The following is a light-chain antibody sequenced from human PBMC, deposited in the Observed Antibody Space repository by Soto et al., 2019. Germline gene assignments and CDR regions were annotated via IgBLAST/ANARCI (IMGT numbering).Light chain of an antibody. Sequence: DIVLTQTPLFLPVTPGEPASISCRSSQSLLDSNDGTTYLDWYLQKPGQSPQLLIYTLSSRASGVPDRFSGRCSGTDFTLKIIRVEAEDVGVYFCLQRTQSPYSLGQETKL. J-gene: IGKJ2*03. CDR1: QSLLDSNDGTTY. CDR3: LQRTQSPYS. V-gene: IGKV2-40*01. CDR2: TLS.